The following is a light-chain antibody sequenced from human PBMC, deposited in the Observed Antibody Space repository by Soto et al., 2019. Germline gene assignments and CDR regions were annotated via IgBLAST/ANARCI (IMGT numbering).Light chain of an antibody. CDR1: QNVFSNSNNKNY. CDR2: WAS. Sequence: DIVMTQSPDSLSVSLGERATINCKSSQNVFSNSNNKNYLAWFQQKPGQPPKLLIYWASTRESGVPDRFSGSGSGTEFTLTISSLQAEDVAVYYCQQYYGSPLTFGGGTKVDIK. V-gene: IGKV4-1*01. J-gene: IGKJ4*01. CDR3: QQYYGSPLT.